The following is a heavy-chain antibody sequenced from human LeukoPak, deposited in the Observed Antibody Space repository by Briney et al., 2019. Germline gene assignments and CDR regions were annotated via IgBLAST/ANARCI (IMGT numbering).Heavy chain of an antibody. J-gene: IGHJ4*02. V-gene: IGHV4-59*11. CDR1: GGSISSHY. CDR2: IYYSGST. D-gene: IGHD1-26*01. Sequence: SSETLSLTCTVSGGSISSHYWSWIRQLPGKGLEWMAYIYYSGSTYYNPSLKSRVSISVDTSKNQSSLKLSSVTAADSALYYCARGGSYWVYWGQGTLVTVSS. CDR3: ARGGSYWVY.